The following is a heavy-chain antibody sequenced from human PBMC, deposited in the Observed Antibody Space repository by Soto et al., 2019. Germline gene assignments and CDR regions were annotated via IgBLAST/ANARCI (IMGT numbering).Heavy chain of an antibody. V-gene: IGHV3-23*01. CDR3: AKIPSGASEDDVDV. J-gene: IGHJ3*01. CDR1: GFTFSSYA. Sequence: EVQLLESGGGLVQPGGSQRLSCAASGFTFSSYAMSWGRQGPGKGLEWVALISGSGGVTDYADSLKGRFTVSRDKSKNTMYLELNSLTAGDTAIYYCAKIPSGASEDDVDVWGHWPVVTVSS. D-gene: IGHD6-19*01. CDR2: ISGSGGVT.